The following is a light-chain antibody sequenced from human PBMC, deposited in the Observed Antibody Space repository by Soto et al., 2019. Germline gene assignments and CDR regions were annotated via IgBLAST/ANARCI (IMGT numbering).Light chain of an antibody. CDR1: ESVTSS. CDR2: GAS. Sequence: EIVMTQSPATLSVSPGERATLSCRASESVTSSRLAWYQQKPGQPPRLLIYGASTRATGIPARFSGSGSGTEFTLTISSLQPEDFAIYYCQQSHDTPPTFGQGTKVDI. V-gene: IGKV3-15*01. J-gene: IGKJ1*01. CDR3: QQSHDTPPT.